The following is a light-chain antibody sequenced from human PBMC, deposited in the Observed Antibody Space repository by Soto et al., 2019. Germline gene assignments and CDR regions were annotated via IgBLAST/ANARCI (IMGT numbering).Light chain of an antibody. CDR1: SSDVGAYTF. Sequence: QSAVTQPASVSGSPGQSITISCTGTSSDVGAYTFVSWYQQHPDKVPKLMIFDVSSRPSGVSDRFSGSKSGNTASLTISGLQPEDEADYYCSSYTSSSTHVFGSGTKLTVL. V-gene: IGLV2-14*03. CDR2: DVS. CDR3: SSYTSSSTHV. J-gene: IGLJ1*01.